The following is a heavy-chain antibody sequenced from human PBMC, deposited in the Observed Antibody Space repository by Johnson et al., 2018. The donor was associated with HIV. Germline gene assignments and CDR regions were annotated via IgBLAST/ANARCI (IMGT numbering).Heavy chain of an antibody. D-gene: IGHD4-23*01. CDR2: IYSGGNT. CDR1: GFTVSSTY. V-gene: IGHV3-66*01. J-gene: IGHJ3*02. CDR3: AKSPGKDHGGNSGAFDI. Sequence: VQLVESGGGLVQPGGSLRLSCAASGFTVSSTYMNWVRQAPGKGLEWVSVIYSGGNTYYTDSVRGRFTISRDNSRNTLYLQMNSLRAEDTAVYYCAKSPGKDHGGNSGAFDIWGQGTMVTVSS.